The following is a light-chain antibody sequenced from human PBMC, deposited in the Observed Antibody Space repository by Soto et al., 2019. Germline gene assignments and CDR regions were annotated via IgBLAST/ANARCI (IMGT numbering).Light chain of an antibody. V-gene: IGLV2-14*03. J-gene: IGLJ2*01. Sequence: QPVLTQPASVSGSPGQSITISCTGTSSDIGGYIYVSWYQHHPGKAPKLLIYDVSNRPSGVSNRFSGSKSGNTASLTISGLQVEDEADYFCSTYTSSRTRFGGGTKVTVL. CDR2: DVS. CDR3: STYTSSRTR. CDR1: SSDIGGYIY.